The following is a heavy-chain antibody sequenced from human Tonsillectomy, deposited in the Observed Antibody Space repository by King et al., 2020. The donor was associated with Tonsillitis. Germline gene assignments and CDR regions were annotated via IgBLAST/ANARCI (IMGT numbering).Heavy chain of an antibody. J-gene: IGHJ4*02. CDR1: GVTFNDYY. CDR3: ATTYSSSYYFDY. D-gene: IGHD6-6*01. CDR2: ISSSSRYT. Sequence: VQLVESGGGLVQPGGSLRLSCVASGVTFNDYYMSWIRQAPGKGLEWLSYISSSSRYTNYADSVKGRFTISRDNAKNSLYLQMNSLRAEDTAVYYCATTYSSSYYFDYWGQGTLVTVSS. V-gene: IGHV3-11*05.